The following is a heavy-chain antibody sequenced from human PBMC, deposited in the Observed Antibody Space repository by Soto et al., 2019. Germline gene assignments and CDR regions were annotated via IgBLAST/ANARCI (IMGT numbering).Heavy chain of an antibody. CDR2: IYYSGST. D-gene: IGHD6-19*01. CDR3: ARVQGSSGWYRGYYYYGMDF. CDR1: GGSISSYY. Sequence: SETLSLTCTVSGGSISSYYWSWIRQPPGKGLEWIGYIYYSGSTNYNPSLKSRVTISVDTSKNQFSLKLSSVNAADTDVYYCARVQGSSGWYRGYYYYGMDFWGQGTTVTVSS. J-gene: IGHJ6*02. V-gene: IGHV4-59*01.